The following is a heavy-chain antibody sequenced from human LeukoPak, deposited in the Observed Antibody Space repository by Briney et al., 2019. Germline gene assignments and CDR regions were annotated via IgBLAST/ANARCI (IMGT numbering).Heavy chain of an antibody. CDR1: GYTFTGYY. V-gene: IGHV1-2*02. J-gene: IGHJ4*02. CDR3: ARVETTHYDSSGYLLEY. Sequence: ASVTVSCKASGYTFTGYYMHWVRQAPGQGLEWMGWINPNSGGTNYAQKFQGRVTMTRDTSISTAYMELSRLRSDDTAVYYCARVETTHYDSSGYLLEYWGQGTLVTVSS. CDR2: INPNSGGT. D-gene: IGHD3-22*01.